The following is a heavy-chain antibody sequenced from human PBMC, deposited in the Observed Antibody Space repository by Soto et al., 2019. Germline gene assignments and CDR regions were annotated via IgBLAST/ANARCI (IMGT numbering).Heavy chain of an antibody. CDR2: INTDGTYT. V-gene: IGHV3-74*01. CDR3: AGFGYDWNGWD. D-gene: IGHD1-20*01. Sequence: EMQLVESGGGLVQPGGSLRFSCVASGLSFRNYWVHWVRQAPGKGLEWVSRINTDGTYTSNADPVKGRFTISRDNAKNTLYLQMNSLRVEDTAVYFCAGFGYDWNGWDWGPGTLVTVSS. CDR1: GLSFRNYW. J-gene: IGHJ4*02.